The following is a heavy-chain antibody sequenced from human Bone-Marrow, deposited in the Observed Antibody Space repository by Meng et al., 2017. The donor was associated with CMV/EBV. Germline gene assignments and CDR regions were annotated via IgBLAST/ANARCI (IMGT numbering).Heavy chain of an antibody. J-gene: IGHJ5*02. Sequence: SVKVSCKASGGTFSTYAINWVRQAPGQGLEWTGGIIPIFGTANYAQKFQGRVTITTDESTSTAYMELSSLRSEDTAVYYCARETGAAGLLDPWGQGTLVTVSS. CDR3: ARETGAAGLLDP. V-gene: IGHV1-69*05. CDR2: IIPIFGTA. D-gene: IGHD6-13*01. CDR1: GGTFSTYA.